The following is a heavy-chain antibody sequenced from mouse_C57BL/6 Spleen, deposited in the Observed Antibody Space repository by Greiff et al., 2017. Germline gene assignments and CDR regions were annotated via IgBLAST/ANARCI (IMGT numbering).Heavy chain of an antibody. D-gene: IGHD1-1*01. CDR3: VRHGSDYYGSSYPWFAY. V-gene: IGHV10-1*01. Sequence: DVKLVESGGGLVQPKGSLKLSCAASGFSFNTYAMNWVRQAPGKGLEWVARIRSKSNNYATYYADSVKDRFTISRDDSESMLYLQMNNLKTEDTAMYYCVRHGSDYYGSSYPWFAYWGQGTLVTVSA. CDR2: IRSKSNNYAT. J-gene: IGHJ3*01. CDR1: GFSFNTYA.